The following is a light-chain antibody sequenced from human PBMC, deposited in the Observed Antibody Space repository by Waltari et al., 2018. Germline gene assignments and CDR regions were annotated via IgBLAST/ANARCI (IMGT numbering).Light chain of an antibody. CDR1: TRDVGSYNL. Sequence: QSALAQPASVSGSPGQSITISCTGSTRDVGSYNLVSWYQQHPGKAPKLIIYEVTKMASVISGRFSGSKSGNTASLTISGLQAGDEGDYYCCSYAGISTWVFGGGTKVTVL. CDR3: CSYAGISTWV. J-gene: IGLJ3*02. CDR2: EVT. V-gene: IGLV2-23*02.